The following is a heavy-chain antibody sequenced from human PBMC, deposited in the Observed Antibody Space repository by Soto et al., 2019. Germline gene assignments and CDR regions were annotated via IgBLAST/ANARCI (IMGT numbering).Heavy chain of an antibody. J-gene: IGHJ4*02. Sequence: GGSLRLSCAASGFTFSSYGMHWVRQAPGKGLEWVAVIWYDGSNKYYADSVKGRFTISRDNSKNTLYLQMNSLRAEDTAVYYCARGLLWFGTMRNYFDYWGQGTLVTVSS. CDR2: IWYDGSNK. D-gene: IGHD3-10*01. CDR1: GFTFSSYG. V-gene: IGHV3-33*01. CDR3: ARGLLWFGTMRNYFDY.